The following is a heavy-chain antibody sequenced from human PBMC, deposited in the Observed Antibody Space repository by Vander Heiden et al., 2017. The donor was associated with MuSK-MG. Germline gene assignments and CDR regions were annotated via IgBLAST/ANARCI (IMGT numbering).Heavy chain of an antibody. CDR3: ARGHYGLDV. V-gene: IGHV3-7*03. CDR2: INQDETEK. CDR1: GFILSDYW. Sequence: EVQLVGSGGDLVQPGESMRLSCAASGFILSDYWMPWVRQAPGKGLEWGAHINQDETEKDYVDSVKGRFTVSRDNARNSRYLQVNSLRVEDTAVYYCARGHYGLDVWGQGTTVTVSS. J-gene: IGHJ6*02.